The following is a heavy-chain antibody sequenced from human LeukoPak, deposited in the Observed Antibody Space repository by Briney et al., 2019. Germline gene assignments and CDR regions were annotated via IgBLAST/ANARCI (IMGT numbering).Heavy chain of an antibody. CDR3: GRSGTYAYFDY. J-gene: IGHJ4*02. V-gene: IGHV3-48*01. Sequence: GRSLRLSCAASGFTFSSYGMHWVRQAPGKGLEWVSYISSSSSTIYYADSVKGRFTISRDNAKNSLYLQMNSLRAEDTAVYCCGRSGTYAYFDYWGQGTLVTVSS. CDR2: ISSSSSTI. D-gene: IGHD1-26*01. CDR1: GFTFSSYG.